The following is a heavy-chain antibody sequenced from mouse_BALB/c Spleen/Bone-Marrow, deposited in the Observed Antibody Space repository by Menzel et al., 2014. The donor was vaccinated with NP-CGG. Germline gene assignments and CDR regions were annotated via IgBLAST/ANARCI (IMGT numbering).Heavy chain of an antibody. CDR1: GYTFTNSW. CDR3: SRHHRFAYYFDY. Sequence: VQLQQSGSVLVRPGASVKLSCKASGYTFTNSWIHWAKQRPGHGPEWIGEIHPNSGTSNYNEIFKGKARLTVDSSSSTAYVDLSSLTSEDSAVYYCSRHHRFAYYFDYWGQGTTLTVSS. D-gene: IGHD3-1*01. J-gene: IGHJ2*01. V-gene: IGHV1S130*01. CDR2: IHPNSGTS.